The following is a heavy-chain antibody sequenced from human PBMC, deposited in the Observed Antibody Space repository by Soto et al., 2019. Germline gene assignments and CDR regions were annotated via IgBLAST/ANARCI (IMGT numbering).Heavy chain of an antibody. CDR1: GGSISSYY. CDR3: ARGGLCGRGWHTPEY. Sequence: PSETLSLTCTVSGGSISSYYWSWIRQPPGKGLEWIGYIYYSGSTNYNPSLKSRVTISVDTSKNQFSLKLSSVTAADTAVYYCARGGLCGRGWHTPEYWGPGTLVTVSS. CDR2: IYYSGST. J-gene: IGHJ4*02. D-gene: IGHD6-19*01. V-gene: IGHV4-59*01.